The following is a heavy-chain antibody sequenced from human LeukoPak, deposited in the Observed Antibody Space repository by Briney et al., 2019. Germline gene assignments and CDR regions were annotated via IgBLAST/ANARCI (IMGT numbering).Heavy chain of an antibody. V-gene: IGHV4-38-2*02. Sequence: SETLSLTCTVSGYSISSGYYWGWIRQPPGKGLEWIGSIYHSGSTYYNPSLKSRVTISVDTSKNQFSLKLSSVTAADTAVYYCARLGYCSGGSCFDYWGQGTLVTVSS. CDR3: ARLGYCSGGSCFDY. J-gene: IGHJ4*02. CDR1: GYSISSGYY. CDR2: IYHSGST. D-gene: IGHD2-15*01.